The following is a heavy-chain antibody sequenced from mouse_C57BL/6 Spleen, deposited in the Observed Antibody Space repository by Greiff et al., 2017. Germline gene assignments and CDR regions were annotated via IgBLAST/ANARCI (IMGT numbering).Heavy chain of an antibody. CDR3: SRRLRSSYWYFDV. V-gene: IGHV1-81*01. J-gene: IGHJ1*03. Sequence: QVQLKASGAELARPGASVKLSCKASGYTFTSYGISWVKQRTGQGLEWIGEIYPRSGNTYYTEKFKGKATLPADKSSSTAYMELRSLPSEDSAVYFCSRRLRSSYWYFDVWGTGTTVTVSS. CDR2: IYPRSGNT. D-gene: IGHD1-1*01. CDR1: GYTFTSYG.